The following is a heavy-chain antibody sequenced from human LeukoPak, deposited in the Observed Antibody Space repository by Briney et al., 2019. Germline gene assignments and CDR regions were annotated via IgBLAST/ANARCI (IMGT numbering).Heavy chain of an antibody. J-gene: IGHJ3*02. CDR1: GGSMSSYY. V-gene: IGHV4-59*01. Sequence: SETLSLTCTVSGGSMSSYYWSWIRQPPGKGLEWIGYIYYRGSTNYNPSLKSRVTISVDTSKNQFSLKLSSVTAADTAVYYCARIKSGNSFPDAFDIWGQGTMVTVSS. CDR2: IYYRGST. D-gene: IGHD4-23*01. CDR3: ARIKSGNSFPDAFDI.